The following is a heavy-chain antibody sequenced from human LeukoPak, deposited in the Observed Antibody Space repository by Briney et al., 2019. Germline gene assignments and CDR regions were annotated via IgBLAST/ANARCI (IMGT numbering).Heavy chain of an antibody. D-gene: IGHD6-13*01. CDR1: GGSVSSGSYY. J-gene: IGHJ6*02. Sequence: SETLSLTCTVSGGSVSSGSYYWSWIRQPPGKGLEWIGYIYYSGSTNYNPSLKSRVTISVDTSKNQFSLKLSSVAAADTAVYYCARHVAVAGRPYYYYGMDDWGQGTTVTVSS. CDR2: IYYSGST. V-gene: IGHV4-61*01. CDR3: ARHVAVAGRPYYYYGMDD.